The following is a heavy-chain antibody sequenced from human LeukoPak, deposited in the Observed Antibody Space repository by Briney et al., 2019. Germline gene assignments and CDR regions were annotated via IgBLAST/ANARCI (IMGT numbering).Heavy chain of an antibody. CDR3: ARLWVGIGSDY. Sequence: SETLSLTCAVYGGSFSGYYWSWIRQPPGKGLEWIGEINYSGSTNYNPSLKSRVTISVDTSKNQFSLKLSSVTAADTAVYYWARLWVGIGSDYWGQGTLVTVSS. CDR2: INYSGST. D-gene: IGHD2-21*01. J-gene: IGHJ4*02. CDR1: GGSFSGYY. V-gene: IGHV4-34*01.